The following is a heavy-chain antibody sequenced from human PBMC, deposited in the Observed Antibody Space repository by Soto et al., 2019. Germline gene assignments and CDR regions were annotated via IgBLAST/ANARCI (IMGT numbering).Heavy chain of an antibody. D-gene: IGHD6-13*01. V-gene: IGHV1-3*01. CDR2: IXXGXGXX. Sequence: ASVKVSSKASGYTFTSYAMHLVRQAPGQRLXWMXXIXXGXGXXXYXXXFQGRVTITRDTSASTAYMELSSLRSEDTAVYYCARVSIAAAGSAYWGQGTLVTVSS. CDR1: GYTFTSYA. J-gene: IGHJ4*02. CDR3: ARVSIAAAGSAY.